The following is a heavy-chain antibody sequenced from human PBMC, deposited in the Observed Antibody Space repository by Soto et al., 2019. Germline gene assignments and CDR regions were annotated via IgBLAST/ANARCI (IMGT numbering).Heavy chain of an antibody. Sequence: EVQLLESGGGLVQPGGSLRLSCAASGFTFSSYAMSWVRQAPGKGLEWVSAISGSGGSTYYADSVKGRFTISRDNSKNTLYLQMNSLRAEDTAVWYCAKNVWGITIFGGMDVWGQGTTGTVSS. CDR3: AKNVWGITIFGGMDV. V-gene: IGHV3-23*01. D-gene: IGHD3-9*01. CDR2: ISGSGGST. J-gene: IGHJ6*02. CDR1: GFTFSSYA.